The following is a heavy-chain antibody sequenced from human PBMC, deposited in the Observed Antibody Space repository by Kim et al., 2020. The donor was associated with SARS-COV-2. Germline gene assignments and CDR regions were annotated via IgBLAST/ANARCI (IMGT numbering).Heavy chain of an antibody. V-gene: IGHV3-30*18. CDR2: ISYDGSNK. D-gene: IGHD3-10*01. Sequence: GGSLRLSCAASGFTFSSYGMHWVRQAPGKGLEWVAVISYDGSNKYYADSVKGRFTISRDNSKNTLYLQMNSLRAEDTAVYYCAKDFGAWFGELLWSFDYWCHGTLVTVSS. J-gene: IGHJ4*01. CDR3: AKDFGAWFGELLWSFDY. CDR1: GFTFSSYG.